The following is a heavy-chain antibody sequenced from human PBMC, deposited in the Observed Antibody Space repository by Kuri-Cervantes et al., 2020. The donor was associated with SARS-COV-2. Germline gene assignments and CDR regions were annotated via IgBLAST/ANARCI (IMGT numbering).Heavy chain of an antibody. CDR3: AKGYQFIRYSDGQGLFDY. CDR2: ISGGGGST. D-gene: IGHD5-18*01. J-gene: IGHJ4*02. Sequence: GESLKLSCEASGFTFSSYALSWVRQAPGKGLEWVSAISGGGGSTYYADSVKGRFTISRDNSKNTLYLQMNSVRAEDTAVYYCAKGYQFIRYSDGQGLFDYWGQGTLVTVSS. V-gene: IGHV3-23*01. CDR1: GFTFSSYA.